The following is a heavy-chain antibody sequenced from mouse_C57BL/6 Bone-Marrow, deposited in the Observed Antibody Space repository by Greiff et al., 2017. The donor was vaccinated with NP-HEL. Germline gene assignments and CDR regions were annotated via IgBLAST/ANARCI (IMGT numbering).Heavy chain of an antibody. D-gene: IGHD1-1*01. CDR2: ISSGGDYI. Sequence: EVKVVESGEGLVKPGGSLKLSCAASGFTFSSYAMSWVRQTPEKRLEWVAYISSGGDYIYYADTVKGRFTISRDNARNTLYLQMSSLKSEDTAMYYCTRANYYGSSYDWYFDVWGTGTTVTVSS. J-gene: IGHJ1*03. V-gene: IGHV5-9-1*02. CDR1: GFTFSSYA. CDR3: TRANYYGSSYDWYFDV.